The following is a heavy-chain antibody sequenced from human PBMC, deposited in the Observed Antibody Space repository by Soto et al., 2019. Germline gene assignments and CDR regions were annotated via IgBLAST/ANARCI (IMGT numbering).Heavy chain of an antibody. D-gene: IGHD3-3*01. CDR1: GFTFSSYG. J-gene: IGHJ6*02. Sequence: GGSLKLSCAASGFTFSSYGMHWVRQAPGKGLEWVAVMWYDGSNKYYADSVKGRFTISRDNSKNTLYLQMNSLRAEDTAVYYCARDTNDFWSGFQGNYYYGMDVWGQGTTVTVSS. V-gene: IGHV3-33*01. CDR2: MWYDGSNK. CDR3: ARDTNDFWSGFQGNYYYGMDV.